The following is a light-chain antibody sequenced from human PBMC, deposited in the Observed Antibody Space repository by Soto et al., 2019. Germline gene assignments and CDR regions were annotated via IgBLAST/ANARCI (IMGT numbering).Light chain of an antibody. CDR2: DDR. CDR1: TSNVGKNY. V-gene: IGLV1-51*01. J-gene: IGLJ3*02. CDR3: GTWDSSLSVWM. Sequence: QSVLTQPPSVSAAPGQTVSISCSGSTSNVGKNYVSWYQQLPGTAPKLVIYDDRRRPSGIPDRFSGSKSGTSATLAITGLQTGDEADYHCGTWDSSLSVWMFGAGTKLTVL.